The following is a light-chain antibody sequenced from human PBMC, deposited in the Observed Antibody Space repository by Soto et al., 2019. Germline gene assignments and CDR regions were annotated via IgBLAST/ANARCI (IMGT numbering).Light chain of an antibody. Sequence: QSALSQPASVSRSPGQSATISCTGASSVVGGYNYLSLYQHHPGKAPQLLISDVSNRPSGGSNRFSGSKSGNTASLTISGLQAEDGADYYCTSFTSTSTPRVFGGGTTLTVL. CDR1: SSVVGGYNY. V-gene: IGLV2-14*03. J-gene: IGLJ2*01. CDR3: TSFTSTSTPRV. CDR2: DVS.